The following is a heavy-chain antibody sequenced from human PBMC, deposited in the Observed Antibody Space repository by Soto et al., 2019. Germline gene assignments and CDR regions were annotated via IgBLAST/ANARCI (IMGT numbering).Heavy chain of an antibody. CDR1: GGSISSGGYY. Sequence: PSETLSLTCTVSGGSISSGGYYWSWIRQHPGKGLEWIGYIYYSGSTYYNPSLKSRVTISVDTSKNQFSLKLSSVTAADTAVYYCARDLQFRGFFGMDVWGQGTTVTVS. J-gene: IGHJ6*02. CDR2: IYYSGST. V-gene: IGHV4-31*03. CDR3: ARDLQFRGFFGMDV. D-gene: IGHD3-10*01.